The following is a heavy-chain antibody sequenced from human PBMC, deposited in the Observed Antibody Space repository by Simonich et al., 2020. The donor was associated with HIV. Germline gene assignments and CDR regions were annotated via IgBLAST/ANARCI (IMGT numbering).Heavy chain of an antibody. CDR1: GFTFDDYA. D-gene: IGHD3-10*01. V-gene: IGHV3-9*01. CDR3: AKDKGAYYGSGSPVY. J-gene: IGHJ4*02. Sequence: EVQLVESGGGLVQPGRSLRLSCAASGFTFDDYAMHWVRQAPGKVLEWVSGSIWNSGSIGYADSVKGRFTISRNNAKNSLYLQMNSLRAEDTALYYCAKDKGAYYGSGSPVYWGQGTLVTVSS. CDR2: SIWNSGSI.